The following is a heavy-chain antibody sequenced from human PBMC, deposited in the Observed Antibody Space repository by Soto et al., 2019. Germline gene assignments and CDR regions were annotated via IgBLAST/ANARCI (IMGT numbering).Heavy chain of an antibody. CDR1: GFSLSTSGVG. CDR2: IYWDDDK. D-gene: IGHD3-10*01. CDR3: VSHRGVRDVGYFDY. V-gene: IGHV2-5*02. Sequence: KESGPTLVKPTQTLTLTCTFSGFSLSTSGVGVGWIRQPPGKALEWLALIYWDDDKRYSPSLKSRLTITKDTSKNQVVLTMTNMDPVDTATYYCVSHRGVRDVGYFDYWGQGTLVTVSS. J-gene: IGHJ4*02.